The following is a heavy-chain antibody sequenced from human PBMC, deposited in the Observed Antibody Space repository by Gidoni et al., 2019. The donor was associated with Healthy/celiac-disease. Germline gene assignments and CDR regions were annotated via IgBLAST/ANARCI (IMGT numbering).Heavy chain of an antibody. Sequence: EVQLVQSGAEVKKPGASLKLSCKGSGYSFTSSWIGWVRQMPGKGLEWMGIIYPGDSDTRYSPSFQGQVTISADKSISTAYLQWSSLKASDTAMYYCATIGQEIFGVVKAYYYYGMDVWGQGTTVTVSS. J-gene: IGHJ6*02. D-gene: IGHD3-3*01. CDR2: IYPGDSDT. CDR1: GYSFTSSW. V-gene: IGHV5-51*01. CDR3: ATIGQEIFGVVKAYYYYGMDV.